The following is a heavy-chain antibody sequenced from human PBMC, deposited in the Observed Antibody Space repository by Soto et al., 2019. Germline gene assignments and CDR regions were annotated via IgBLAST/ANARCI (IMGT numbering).Heavy chain of an antibody. V-gene: IGHV4-30-2*01. J-gene: IGHJ4*02. D-gene: IGHD3-22*01. CDR2: IYHGGST. CDR1: GGSISSGGYS. CDR3: ARDRRSFYHDGSGLDY. Sequence: QLQLQESGSGLVQPSQTLSLTCAVSGGSISSGGYSWNWIRQPPGKGLEWIGYIYHGGSTYSNPSLESRVPLSVDTSQNQFALRLSSVIAADTAVYYCARDRRSFYHDGSGLDYWGQGILVTVSS.